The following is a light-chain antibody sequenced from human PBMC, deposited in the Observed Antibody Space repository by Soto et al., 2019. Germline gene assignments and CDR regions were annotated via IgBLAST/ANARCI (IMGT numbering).Light chain of an antibody. CDR2: DVN. V-gene: IGLV2-14*01. J-gene: IGLJ1*01. CDR1: SSDVGCYSY. CDR3: SSYTYSSTLYV. Sequence: QSALTQPASVSGSPGQSITISCTGTSSDVGCYSYVSWYQQHPGKAPKLMIYDVNNRPSGVSNRFSGSKSGNTASLTISGLQAEDEADYYCSSYTYSSTLYVFGTGTKVTVL.